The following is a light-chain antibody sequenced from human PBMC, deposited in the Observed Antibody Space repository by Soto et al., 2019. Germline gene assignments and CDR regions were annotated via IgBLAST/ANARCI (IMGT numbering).Light chain of an antibody. CDR1: SSDVGGYNY. CDR3: SSYTTSGTPV. V-gene: IGLV2-14*01. J-gene: IGLJ3*02. CDR2: EVS. Sequence: QSALTQPASVSGSPGQTITISCTETSSDVGGYNYLSWYQQHPGKAPKVMIYEVSNRPSGVYNRFSGSKSGNTASLTISGLQTEDEADYFCSSYTTSGTPVFGGGTKLTVL.